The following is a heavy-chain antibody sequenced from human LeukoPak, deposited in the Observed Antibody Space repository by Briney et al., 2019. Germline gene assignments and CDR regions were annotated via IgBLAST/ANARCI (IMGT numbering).Heavy chain of an antibody. Sequence: GGSLRLSCAASGFTFSSYSMNWVRQAPGKGLEWVSSISSSSSYIYYADSVKGRFTISRDNAKNSLYLQMNSLRAEDTAVYYCARERAYYYDSSGYYRPFDYWGQGTLVTVSS. CDR3: ARERAYYYDSSGYYRPFDY. V-gene: IGHV3-21*01. CDR2: ISSSSSYI. J-gene: IGHJ4*02. D-gene: IGHD3-22*01. CDR1: GFTFSSYS.